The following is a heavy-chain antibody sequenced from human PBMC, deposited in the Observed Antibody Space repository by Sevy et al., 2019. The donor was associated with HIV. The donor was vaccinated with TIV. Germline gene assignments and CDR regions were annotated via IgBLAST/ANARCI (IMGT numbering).Heavy chain of an antibody. J-gene: IGHJ4*02. CDR2: IYYNGHI. Sequence: SETLSLTCTVSGGSITSLYWNWIRQPPGKGREWIANIYYNGHINYNPSLKSRVTLSLDTSKNQFSLRVSSVTAADTAMYYCAGENAWGRGYSWGQGTLVTVSS. D-gene: IGHD1-26*01. V-gene: IGHV4-59*08. CDR3: AGENAWGRGYS. CDR1: GGSITSLY.